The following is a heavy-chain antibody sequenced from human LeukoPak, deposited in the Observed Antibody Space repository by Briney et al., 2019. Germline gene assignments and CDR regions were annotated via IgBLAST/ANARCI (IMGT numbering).Heavy chain of an antibody. J-gene: IGHJ4*02. D-gene: IGHD6-19*01. Sequence: GGSLRLSCAASGFTSSSYAMSWVRQAPGKGLEWVSAISGSGGSTYYADSVKGRFTISRDNSKNTLYLQMNSLRAEDTAVYYCAKDWMAVADSYYFDYWGQGTLVTVSS. CDR3: AKDWMAVADSYYFDY. CDR1: GFTSSSYA. V-gene: IGHV3-23*01. CDR2: ISGSGGST.